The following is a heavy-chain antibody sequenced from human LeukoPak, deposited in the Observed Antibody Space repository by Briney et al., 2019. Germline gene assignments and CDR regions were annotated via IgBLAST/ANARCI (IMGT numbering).Heavy chain of an antibody. CDR3: VRECSSTRGDRGGFDP. CDR1: GGSFSGYS. V-gene: IGHV4-34*01. Sequence: PSGTLSLTCAVYGGSFSGYSWSWVRQPPGKGLEWIGEINHSGSTTYNPSLKSRVTMTVGSTKNQFTLKLSSLIATDTAVYYCVRECSSTRGDRGGFDPWGQGTLVTVSS. J-gene: IGHJ5*02. D-gene: IGHD2-2*01. CDR2: INHSGST.